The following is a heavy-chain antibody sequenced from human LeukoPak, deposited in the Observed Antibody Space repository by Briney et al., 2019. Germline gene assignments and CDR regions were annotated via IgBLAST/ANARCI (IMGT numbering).Heavy chain of an antibody. CDR1: GFTFSSFG. V-gene: IGHV3-23*01. D-gene: IGHD1-26*01. CDR3: ARPSGWEYGFDP. Sequence: GGSLRLSRAASGFTFSSFGMRWVRQAPGKGLEWVSAISGSGGTTYYADSVKGRFTISRDNAKNTLYLQMNSLRAEDTAVYYCARPSGWEYGFDPWGQGTLVTVSS. J-gene: IGHJ5*02. CDR2: ISGSGGTT.